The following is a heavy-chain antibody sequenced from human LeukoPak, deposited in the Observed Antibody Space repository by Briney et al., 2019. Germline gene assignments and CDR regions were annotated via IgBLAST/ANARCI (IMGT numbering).Heavy chain of an antibody. CDR2: ISGSGGST. D-gene: IGHD3-3*01. J-gene: IGHJ3*02. Sequence: PGGSLRLSCAASGFTFISYAMSWVRQAPGKGLEWVSAISGSGGSTYYTDSVKGRFTISRDNSKNTLHLQMNSLRAEDTAVYYCAKDRDDTGITGAFDIWGQGTMVTVSS. CDR3: AKDRDDTGITGAFDI. V-gene: IGHV3-23*01. CDR1: GFTFISYA.